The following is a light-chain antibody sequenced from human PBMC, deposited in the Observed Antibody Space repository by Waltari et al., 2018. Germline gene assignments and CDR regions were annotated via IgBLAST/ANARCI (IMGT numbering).Light chain of an antibody. CDR2: NTN. J-gene: IGLJ3*02. CDR1: SGSVSTSYY. V-gene: IGLV8-61*01. CDR3: VLYMGSGIGV. Sequence: QTVVTQEPSVSVSPGGTVTLTCGLRSGSVSTSYYPSWYQQTPGQAPRTLIYNTNTRSSGVPDRFSGSILGNKAALPITGAQADDESDYYCVLYMGSGIGVFGGGTKLTVL.